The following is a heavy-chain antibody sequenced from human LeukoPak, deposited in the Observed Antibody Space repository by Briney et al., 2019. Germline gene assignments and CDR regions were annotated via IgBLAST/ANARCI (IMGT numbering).Heavy chain of an antibody. CDR3: VRGDQEASEPAFDY. V-gene: IGHV3-48*02. CDR2: ISSGGSTI. D-gene: IGHD1-14*01. Sequence: GGSLRLSCAASGFTFSSYSMNWVRQAPGKGLEWVSYISSGGSTIYYADSVGGRFTISRDTAKNSLYPEMNTLRDEDTAMYYCVRGDQEASEPAFDYWGQGTLVTVSS. CDR1: GFTFSSYS. J-gene: IGHJ4*02.